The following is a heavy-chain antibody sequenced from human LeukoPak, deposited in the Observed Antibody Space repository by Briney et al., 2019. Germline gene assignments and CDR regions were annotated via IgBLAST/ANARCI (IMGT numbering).Heavy chain of an antibody. CDR3: ASLYFYGSGSFPNY. CDR2: IHDSGNF. V-gene: IGHV4-39*01. J-gene: IGHJ4*02. D-gene: IGHD3-10*01. CDR1: GGSISTRYYY. Sequence: SETLSLTCAVSGGSISTRYYYWGWIRQPPGKGLEWIGTIHDSGNFYYSPSLRSQVTISVDTSNNQFSLKLSSVAAGDTAVYYCASLYFYGSGSFPNYWGRGILVTVST.